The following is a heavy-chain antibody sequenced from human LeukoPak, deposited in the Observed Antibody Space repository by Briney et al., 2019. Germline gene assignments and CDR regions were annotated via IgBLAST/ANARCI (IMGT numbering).Heavy chain of an antibody. J-gene: IGHJ4*02. CDR1: GFTFNTYN. D-gene: IGHD2-15*01. CDR3: ARVNLVVATQFDH. Sequence: GGSLRLSCVASGFTFNTYNMIWVRQAPGKGLEWISYISNSGTTTFYADSVKGRFTVSRDNANRSLYLQMTSLRDADTAVYYCARVNLVVATQFDHWGQGTLVTVSS. CDR2: ISNSGTTT. V-gene: IGHV3-48*02.